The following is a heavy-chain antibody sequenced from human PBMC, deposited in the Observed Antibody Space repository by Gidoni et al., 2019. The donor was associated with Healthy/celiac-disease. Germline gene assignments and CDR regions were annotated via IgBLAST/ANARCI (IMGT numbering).Heavy chain of an antibody. CDR2: INNDGSRI. CDR3: ARDLRGMDV. CDR1: GFSFSGYW. V-gene: IGHV3-74*01. D-gene: IGHD3-3*01. J-gene: IGHJ6*02. Sequence: EVQLVESGGGLVQPGGSLRLCCAAAGFSFSGYWMHWVRQDPGKGLVWVSRINNDGSRISYADAVKGRFTISRDNAKNTLYLQMKSLRAEDSAVYYCARDLRGMDVWGQGTTVTVSS.